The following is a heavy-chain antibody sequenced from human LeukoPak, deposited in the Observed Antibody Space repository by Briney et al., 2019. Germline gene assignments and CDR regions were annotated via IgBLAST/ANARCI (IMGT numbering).Heavy chain of an antibody. J-gene: IGHJ4*02. Sequence: GGSLRLSCAASGFTFSRYSMNWVRQAPGEGLEWVSSISSTSDYIYYADSVKGRFTISRDNAKNSLYLQMNSLRTEDTAVYYCAREILEPGKTHEYWGQGTLVTVSS. V-gene: IGHV3-21*06. CDR2: ISSTSDYI. CDR1: GFTFSRYS. CDR3: AREILEPGKTHEY. D-gene: IGHD1-1*01.